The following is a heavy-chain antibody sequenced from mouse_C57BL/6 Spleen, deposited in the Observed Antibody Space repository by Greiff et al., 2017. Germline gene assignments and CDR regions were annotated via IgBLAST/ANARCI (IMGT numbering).Heavy chain of an antibody. J-gene: IGHJ4*01. Sequence: QVQLKQPGAELVMPGASVELSCKASGYTFTRYWMHWVKQRPGPGLEWIGEIDPSDSYTNYNQKFKGKSTLTVDKSSSTAYMQLSSLTSEDSAVYYCARGITTVEDYAMDYWGQGTSVTVSS. CDR3: ARGITTVEDYAMDY. CDR2: IDPSDSYT. CDR1: GYTFTRYW. V-gene: IGHV1-69*01. D-gene: IGHD1-1*01.